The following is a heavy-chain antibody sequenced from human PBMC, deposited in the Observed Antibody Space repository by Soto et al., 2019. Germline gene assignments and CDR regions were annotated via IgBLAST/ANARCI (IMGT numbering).Heavy chain of an antibody. Sequence: SETLSLTCTVSGGSISSYYWSWIRQPPGKGLEWIGYIYYSGSTNYNPSLKSRVTISVDTSKNHFSLKLSSVTAADTAVYYCARDPGWYSSLRRGYYFDYWGQGTLVTVSS. J-gene: IGHJ4*02. CDR2: IYYSGST. V-gene: IGHV4-59*01. D-gene: IGHD6-13*01. CDR1: GGSISSYY. CDR3: ARDPGWYSSLRRGYYFDY.